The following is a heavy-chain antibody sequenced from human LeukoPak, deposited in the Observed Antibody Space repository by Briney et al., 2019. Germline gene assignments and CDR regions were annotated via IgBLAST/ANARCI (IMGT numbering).Heavy chain of an antibody. V-gene: IGHV3-23*01. CDR3: AKVKEFYYYGMDV. Sequence: GGSLRLSCAASGFTFSSDAMSWVRQGPGKGLEWVSAISSSGGSTYYADSVKGRFTISRDNSKNTLGLQMNSLRAEDTAVYYCAKVKEFYYYGMDVWGQGTTVTVSS. CDR2: ISSSGGST. CDR1: GFTFSSDA. J-gene: IGHJ6*02. D-gene: IGHD3-10*01.